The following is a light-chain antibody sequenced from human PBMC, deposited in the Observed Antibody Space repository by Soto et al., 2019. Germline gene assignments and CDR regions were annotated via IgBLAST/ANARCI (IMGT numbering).Light chain of an antibody. CDR2: GAS. CDR1: QSVSSSY. Sequence: EIVLTQSPGTLSLSPGERATLSCRASQSVSSSYLAWHQQKPGQAPRLLIYGASSMATGIPDRFSGSGSGTDFTLTISRLEPEDFAVYYCQQYGSSPPWTFGQGTKVEIK. CDR3: QQYGSSPPWT. J-gene: IGKJ1*01. V-gene: IGKV3-20*01.